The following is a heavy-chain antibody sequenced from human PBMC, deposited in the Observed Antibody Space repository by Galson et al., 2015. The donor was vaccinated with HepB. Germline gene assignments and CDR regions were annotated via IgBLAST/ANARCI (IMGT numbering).Heavy chain of an antibody. CDR1: GYTFTGYY. CDR3: ARGAYDRSADY. Sequence: SGYTFTGYYIHWVRQAPGQGLEWMGWISPYNGNTKYSEKLQGRVTMTTDTSTTTAYMELRSLRSDDTAVYYCARGAYDRSADYWGQGTLVTVSS. D-gene: IGHD3-22*01. J-gene: IGHJ4*02. CDR2: ISPYNGNT. V-gene: IGHV1-18*04.